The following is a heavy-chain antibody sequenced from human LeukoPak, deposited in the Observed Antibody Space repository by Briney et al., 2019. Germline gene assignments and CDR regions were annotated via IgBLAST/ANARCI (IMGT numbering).Heavy chain of an antibody. Sequence: PSETLSLTCTVSGGSITSYYWSWIRQPPGKGLEWIGYIYYSGNTNYNPSLKSRVTISVDTSKNQFSLKLTSVTAADTAVYYCARDLGTSLPAVMAWAYWGQGTLVTVSS. V-gene: IGHV4-59*01. CDR2: IYYSGNT. J-gene: IGHJ4*02. CDR1: GGSITSYY. CDR3: ARDLGTSLPAVMAWAY. D-gene: IGHD2-8*01.